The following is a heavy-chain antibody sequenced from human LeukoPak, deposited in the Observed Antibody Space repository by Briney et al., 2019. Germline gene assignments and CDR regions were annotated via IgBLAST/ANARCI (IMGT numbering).Heavy chain of an antibody. CDR1: GSTFSSYG. J-gene: IGHJ6*04. CDR3: AKGLAPSDV. V-gene: IGHV3-30*02. D-gene: IGHD6-19*01. Sequence: GGSLRLSCAASGSTFSSYGMHWVRQAPGKGLEWVAFIRYDGINKYYADSVKGRFTISRDNSKNTLYLQMNSLRGEDTAVYYCAKGLAPSDVWGKGTTVTVSS. CDR2: IRYDGINK.